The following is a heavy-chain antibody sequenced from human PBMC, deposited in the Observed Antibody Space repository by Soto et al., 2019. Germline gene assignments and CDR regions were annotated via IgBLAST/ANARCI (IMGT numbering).Heavy chain of an antibody. CDR1: GFTFSSYA. CDR2: ISGSGGST. CDR3: AKVGEWELLFDY. J-gene: IGHJ4*02. Sequence: GSLRLSCAASGFTFSSYAMSWVRQAPGKGLEWVSAISGSGGSTYYADSVKGRFTISRDNSKNTLYLQMNSLRAEDTAVYYCAKVGEWELLFDYWGQGTLVTVSS. V-gene: IGHV3-23*01. D-gene: IGHD1-26*01.